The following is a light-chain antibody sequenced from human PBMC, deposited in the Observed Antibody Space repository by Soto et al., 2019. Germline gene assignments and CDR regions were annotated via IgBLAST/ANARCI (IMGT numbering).Light chain of an antibody. CDR2: GAS. CDR3: QQRSSWPIT. CDR1: QSVSSN. Sequence: EIVMTHSPATLSVSPCERATLSCRASQSVSSNLAWYQQKPGQAPRLLIYGASTRATGIPARFSGSGSGTDFTLTISSLEPEDFAVYYCQQRSSWPITFGQGTRLE. V-gene: IGKV3-15*01. J-gene: IGKJ5*01.